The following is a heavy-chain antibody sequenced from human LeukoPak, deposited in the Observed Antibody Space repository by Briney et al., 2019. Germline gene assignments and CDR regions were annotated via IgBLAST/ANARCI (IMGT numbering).Heavy chain of an antibody. CDR2: IYYSGST. Sequence: SETLSLTCTVSGGSISDYYWSWIRQSPGKELEWIGYIYYSGSTNYNPSLKSRVTVSVDTSRNQFSLKLNSVTAADTAVYYCARTVSTGTLDYWGQGTLVTVSS. CDR1: GGSISDYY. J-gene: IGHJ4*02. V-gene: IGHV4-59*01. CDR3: ARTVSTGTLDY. D-gene: IGHD1-7*01.